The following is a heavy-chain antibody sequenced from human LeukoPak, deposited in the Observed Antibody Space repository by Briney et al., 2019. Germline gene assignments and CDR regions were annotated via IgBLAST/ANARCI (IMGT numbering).Heavy chain of an antibody. CDR1: EFTVSSNY. CDR3: AKLAAAAGVGDAFDI. CDR2: ISGSGGST. J-gene: IGHJ3*02. V-gene: IGHV3-23*01. Sequence: GGSLRLSCAASEFTVSSNYMSWVRQAPGKGLEWVSAISGSGGSTYYADSVKGRFAISRDNSKNTLYLQMNSLRAEDTAVYYCAKLAAAAGVGDAFDIWGQGTMVTVSS. D-gene: IGHD6-13*01.